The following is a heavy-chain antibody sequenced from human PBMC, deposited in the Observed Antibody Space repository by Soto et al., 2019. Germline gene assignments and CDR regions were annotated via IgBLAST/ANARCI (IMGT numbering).Heavy chain of an antibody. CDR3: ATAPEIDTDF. J-gene: IGHJ6*01. CDR1: GDSITSSSHY. Sequence: LSETLSLTCTVSGDSITSSSHYWGWIRQPPGKGLECIANIYYDGNTYYNPSLKSRVAISLDTSKNQFSLRLNSVTAADTSVYYCATAPEIDTDFWGQG. D-gene: IGHD2-21*01. V-gene: IGHV4-39*01. CDR2: IYYDGNT.